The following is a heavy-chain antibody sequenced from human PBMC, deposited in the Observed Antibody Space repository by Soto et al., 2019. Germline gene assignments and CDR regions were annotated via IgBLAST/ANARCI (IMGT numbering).Heavy chain of an antibody. CDR2: INVGNGNT. J-gene: IGHJ6*02. CDR3: APSYRGYDYHVYYRMDV. CDR1: GYTFTSYA. Sequence: QVQLVQSGAEEKKPGASVKVSCKASGYTFTSYAMHWVRQAPGQRLEWMGWINVGNGNTKYSQKFQGRVTITRDTSARISYLELSSLRSEDTAVYSCAPSYRGYDYHVYYRMDVWGQGTTVTVSS. V-gene: IGHV1-3*05. D-gene: IGHD5-12*01.